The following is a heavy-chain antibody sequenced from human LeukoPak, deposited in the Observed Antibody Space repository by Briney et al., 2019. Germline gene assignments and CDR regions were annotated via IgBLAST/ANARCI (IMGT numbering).Heavy chain of an antibody. J-gene: IGHJ6*03. CDR1: GFTFSSYA. CDR2: ISGSGGST. Sequence: PGGSLRLSCAASGFTFSSYAMSWVRQAPGKGLEWVSAISGSGGSTYYADSVKGRFTISRDNSKNTLYLQINSLRAEDTAVYYCAKNYYDSSGYYYYYMDVWGKGTTVTVSS. CDR3: AKNYYDSSGYYYYYMDV. D-gene: IGHD3-22*01. V-gene: IGHV3-23*01.